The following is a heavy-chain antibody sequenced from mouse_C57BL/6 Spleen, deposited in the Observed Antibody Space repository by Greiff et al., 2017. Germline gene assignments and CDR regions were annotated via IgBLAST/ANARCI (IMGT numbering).Heavy chain of an antibody. CDR3: TRAYSNYVFDY. CDR1: GFTFSSYA. CDR2: ISSGGDYI. J-gene: IGHJ2*01. Sequence: EVQGVESGEGLVKPGGSLKLSCAASGFTFSSYAMSWVRQTPEKRLEWVAYISSGGDYIYYADTVKGRFTISRDNARNTLYLQMSSLKSEDTAMYYCTRAYSNYVFDYWGQGTTLTVSS. V-gene: IGHV5-9-1*02. D-gene: IGHD2-5*01.